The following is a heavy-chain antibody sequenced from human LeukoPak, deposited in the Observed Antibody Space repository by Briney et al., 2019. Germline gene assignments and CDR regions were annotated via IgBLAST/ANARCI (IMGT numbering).Heavy chain of an antibody. Sequence: SETLSLTCAVYGGSFSGYYWTLIRQTPGKGLEWIGGISHTGGTNYNPSLKSRITISVDSSKQQFSLKMTSVTAADTGVYYCARVPDITARPCDSWGPGTLVIVSS. CDR1: GGSFSGYY. CDR3: ARVPDITARPCDS. D-gene: IGHD1-1*01. J-gene: IGHJ4*02. CDR2: ISHTGGT. V-gene: IGHV4-34*01.